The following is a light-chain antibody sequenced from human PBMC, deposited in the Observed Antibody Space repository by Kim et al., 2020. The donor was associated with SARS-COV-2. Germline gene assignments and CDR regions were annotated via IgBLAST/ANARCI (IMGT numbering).Light chain of an antibody. J-gene: IGLJ2*01. Sequence: SSELTQDPAVSVALGQTVKITCQGDSLRSYYATWYQQKSGRAPVLVFYAKSNRPSGIPDRFSGSSSGSTASLTITGAQAADEADYYCKSRDSRGKVVFGGGTKVTVL. CDR3: KSRDSRGKVV. CDR1: SLRSYY. CDR2: AKS. V-gene: IGLV3-19*01.